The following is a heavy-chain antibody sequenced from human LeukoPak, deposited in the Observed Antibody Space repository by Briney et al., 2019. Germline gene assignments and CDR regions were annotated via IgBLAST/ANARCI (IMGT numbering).Heavy chain of an antibody. J-gene: IGHJ4*02. CDR2: IYTSGST. CDR3: ARGYYNSSGYAFDH. Sequence: PSETLSLTCTVSNNSMKNYYCSWIRQPAGKGLEWIGRIYTSGSTTYNPSLKSRVTMSVDTTKNQFSLKLSSVTAADTAVYYCARGYYNSSGYAFDHWGQGTRVTVSS. CDR1: NNSMKNYY. D-gene: IGHD3-22*01. V-gene: IGHV4-4*07.